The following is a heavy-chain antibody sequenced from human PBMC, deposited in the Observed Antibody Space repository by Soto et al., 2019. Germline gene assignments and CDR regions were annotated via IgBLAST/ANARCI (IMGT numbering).Heavy chain of an antibody. CDR1: GGTFSSYA. V-gene: IGHV1-69*13. J-gene: IGHJ5*02. CDR2: IIPIFGTA. Sequence: SVKVSCKASGGTFSSYAISWVRQAPGQGLEWMGGIIPIFGTANYAQKFQGRVTITADESTSTAYMELSSLRSEDTAVYYCARDQQLTYYYDSSGYNWFDPWGQGTLVTVSS. D-gene: IGHD3-22*01. CDR3: ARDQQLTYYYDSSGYNWFDP.